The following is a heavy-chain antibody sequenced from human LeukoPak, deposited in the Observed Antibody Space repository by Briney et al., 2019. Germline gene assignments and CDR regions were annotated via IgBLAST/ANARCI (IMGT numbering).Heavy chain of an antibody. CDR2: ISSSGSTM. Sequence: GGSLRLSCAASGFTFSSYEMNWVRQAPGKGLEWISYISSSGSTMYYADSVRGRFTISRDNAKNSLYLQMNSLRAEDTAIYYCASSSWYALDYWGQGTLVTVSS. CDR3: ASSSWYALDY. D-gene: IGHD6-13*01. J-gene: IGHJ4*02. V-gene: IGHV3-48*03. CDR1: GFTFSSYE.